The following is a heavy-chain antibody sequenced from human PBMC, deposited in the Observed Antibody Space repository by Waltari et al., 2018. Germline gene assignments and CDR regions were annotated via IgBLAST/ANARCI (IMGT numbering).Heavy chain of an antibody. D-gene: IGHD3-10*01. J-gene: IGHJ4*02. CDR3: AKDSGYSMIRGRENS. V-gene: IGHV3-23*05. CDR1: GFDYSCYA. CDR2: IDNSGETA. Sequence: VYLLESGGGLVQPGGSLRLSCVGSGFDYSCYAMSWVRQAPGKGLEWVSGIDNSGETAYYAESVKGRFTISRDDSRNTLYLHMNSLRVDDTAVYYCAKDSGYSMIRGRENSWGQGTLVTVSS.